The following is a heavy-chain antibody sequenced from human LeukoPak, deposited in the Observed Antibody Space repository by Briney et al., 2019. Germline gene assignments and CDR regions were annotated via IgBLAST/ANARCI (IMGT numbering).Heavy chain of an antibody. CDR1: GFTFSSSW. CDR3: ARDSAYFRFDY. Sequence: GGFLRLSCAASGFTFSSSWVTWVRQAPGKGLEWVANIKEDGSEYNYVDSVKGRFTISRDNAKKSLYLQMNSLRAEDTAVYYCARDSAYFRFDYWGQGTLVTVAS. CDR2: IKEDGSEY. J-gene: IGHJ4*02. V-gene: IGHV3-7*01. D-gene: IGHD3-16*01.